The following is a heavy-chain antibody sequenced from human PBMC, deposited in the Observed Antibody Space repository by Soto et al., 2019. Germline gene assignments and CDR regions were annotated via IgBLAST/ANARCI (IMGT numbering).Heavy chain of an antibody. CDR1: GGSISSSY. J-gene: IGHJ5*02. Sequence: SETLSLTCTVSGGSISSSYWSWIRQPPGMGLEWIGYIYDSGSTYYNSSLKSRVSISVDTSKNQFSLKLSSVTAADTAVYYCARAGTTMVRGVISGWFDPWGQGTLVTVSS. CDR2: IYDSGST. V-gene: IGHV4-59*01. CDR3: ARAGTTMVRGVISGWFDP. D-gene: IGHD3-10*01.